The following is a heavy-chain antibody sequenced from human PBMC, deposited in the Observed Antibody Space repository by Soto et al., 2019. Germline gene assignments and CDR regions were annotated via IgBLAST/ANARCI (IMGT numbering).Heavy chain of an antibody. D-gene: IGHD3-22*01. Sequence: PGASLKICCKGSGYSFTSYWISLVRQMPGKGLEWMGRIDPSDSYTNYSPSFQGHVTISADKSISTAYLQWSSLKASDTAMYYCARQVVIEYYYGMDVWGQGTTVTV. V-gene: IGHV5-10-1*01. CDR2: IDPSDSYT. CDR1: GYSFTSYW. CDR3: ARQVVIEYYYGMDV. J-gene: IGHJ6*02.